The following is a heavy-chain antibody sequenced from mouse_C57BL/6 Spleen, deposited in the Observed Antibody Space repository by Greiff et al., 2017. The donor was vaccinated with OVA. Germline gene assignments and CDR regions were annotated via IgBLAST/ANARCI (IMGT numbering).Heavy chain of an antibody. V-gene: IGHV1-26*01. CDR1: GYTFTDYY. CDR2: INPNNGGT. J-gene: IGHJ2*01. CDR3: ARNLGQDYDFDY. D-gene: IGHD4-1*01. Sequence: VQLQQSGPELVKPGASVKISCKASGYTFTDYYMNWVKQSHGKSLEWIGDINPNNGGTSYNQKFKGKATLTVDKSSSTAYMELRSLTSEDSAVYYCARNLGQDYDFDYWGQGTTLTVSS.